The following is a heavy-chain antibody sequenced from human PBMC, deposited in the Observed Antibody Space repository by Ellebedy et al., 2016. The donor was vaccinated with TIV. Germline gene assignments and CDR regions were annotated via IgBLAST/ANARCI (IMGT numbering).Heavy chain of an antibody. D-gene: IGHD2/OR15-2a*01. CDR2: ISGSLEHT. Sequence: GESLKISCSASGFTFHNFGMNWVRQAPGKGLEWVASISGSLEHTSYTDSVRGRFTISRDTTKNSVFLQMGSLRAEDTAVYYCARERGERGLLSFFDLWGQGTKVTVSS. J-gene: IGHJ3*01. V-gene: IGHV3-21*01. CDR1: GFTFHNFG. CDR3: ARERGERGLLSFFDL.